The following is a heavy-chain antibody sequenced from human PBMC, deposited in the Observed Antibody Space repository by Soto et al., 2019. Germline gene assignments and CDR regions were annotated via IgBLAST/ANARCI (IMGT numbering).Heavy chain of an antibody. D-gene: IGHD3-3*01. J-gene: IGHJ5*02. CDR3: ARRKDYDFWSGYFDSGWFDP. CDR2: IYYSGST. CDR1: GGSISSSSYY. Sequence: SETLSLTCTVSGGSISSSSYYWGWIRQPPGKGLEWIGSIYYSGSTYYNPSLKSRVTISVDTSKNQFSLKLSSVTAADTAVYYCARRKDYDFWSGYFDSGWFDPWGQGTLVTVSS. V-gene: IGHV4-39*01.